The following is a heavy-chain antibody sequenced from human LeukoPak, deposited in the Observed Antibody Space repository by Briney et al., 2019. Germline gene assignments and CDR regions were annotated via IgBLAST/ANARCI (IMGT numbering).Heavy chain of an antibody. Sequence: NPSETLSLTCTVSGCSISSYYWSWIRQPPGKGLEWIGYIYYSGSTNYNPSLKSRVTISVDTSKNQFSLKLSSVTAADTAVYYCARHILHPRPYYFDYWGPGTLVTVSS. J-gene: IGHJ4*02. CDR1: GCSISSYY. CDR2: IYYSGST. V-gene: IGHV4-59*08. CDR3: ARHILHPRPYYFDY. D-gene: IGHD4-11*01.